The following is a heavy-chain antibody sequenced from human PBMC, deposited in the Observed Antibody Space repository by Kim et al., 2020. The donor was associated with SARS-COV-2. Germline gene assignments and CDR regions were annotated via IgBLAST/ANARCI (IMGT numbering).Heavy chain of an antibody. CDR2: INHSGST. D-gene: IGHD3-22*01. V-gene: IGHV4-34*01. Sequence: SETLSLTCAVYGGSFSGYYWSWIRQPPGKGLEWIGEINHSGSTNYNPSLKSRVTISVDTSKNQFSLKLSSVTAADTAVYYCARAQLRVVITTPFDYWGQGTLVTVSS. CDR3: ARAQLRVVITTPFDY. CDR1: GGSFSGYY. J-gene: IGHJ4*02.